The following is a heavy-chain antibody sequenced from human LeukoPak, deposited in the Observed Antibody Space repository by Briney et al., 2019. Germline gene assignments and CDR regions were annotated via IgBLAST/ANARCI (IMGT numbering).Heavy chain of an antibody. V-gene: IGHV3-23*01. J-gene: IGHJ4*02. CDR2: ISGSGGST. CDR3: AKDILGKPDY. D-gene: IGHD1-26*01. CDR1: GFTFNNYA. Sequence: GGSLRLSCAVSGFTFNNYAMTWVRQAPGKGLEWVSAISGSGGSTYYADSVKGRFTISRDNSKNTLYLQMNSLRAEDTAVYYCAKDILGKPDYWGQGTLVTVSS.